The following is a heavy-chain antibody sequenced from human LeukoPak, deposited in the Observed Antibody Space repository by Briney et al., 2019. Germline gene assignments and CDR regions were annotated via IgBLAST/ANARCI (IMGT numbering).Heavy chain of an antibody. D-gene: IGHD3-10*01. CDR2: IYPGDSDT. CDR1: GYSFTGYW. CDR3: ARHEERDMVRGVNIDY. V-gene: IGHV5-51*01. J-gene: IGHJ4*02. Sequence: GESLKISCKGSGYSFTGYWIAWVRQMPGKGLEGMGIIYPGDSDTRYSPSSQGQVTISADKSISTAYLQWSSLKASDTAMYYCARHEERDMVRGVNIDYWGQGTLVTVSS.